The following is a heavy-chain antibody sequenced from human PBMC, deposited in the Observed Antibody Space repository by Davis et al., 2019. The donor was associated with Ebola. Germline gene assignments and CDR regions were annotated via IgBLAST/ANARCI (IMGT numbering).Heavy chain of an antibody. J-gene: IGHJ4*02. D-gene: IGHD1-26*01. CDR3: AGDIVGSEGGEF. CDR1: GGSISTYS. Sequence: MPSETLSLTCAVSGGSISTYSWSWIRQSPGKGLEWIGYMYYGGTTDYNPSFKSRVTISVDTSKDQYSLKLSSVTAADTAVYYCAGDIVGSEGGEFWGQGTLVTVSS. V-gene: IGHV4-59*01. CDR2: MYYGGTT.